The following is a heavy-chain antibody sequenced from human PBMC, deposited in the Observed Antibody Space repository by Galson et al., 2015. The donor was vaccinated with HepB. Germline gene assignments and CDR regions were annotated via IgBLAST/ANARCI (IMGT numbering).Heavy chain of an antibody. Sequence: SVKVSCKAFGYTFTAYYIHWVRQAPGQGLEWMGWMNPNSGTTKYAQKFRDRVTMTRDTSISTAYMELSGLTSDDTAVYYCTKVLEGWFDPWGQGTLVTVSS. D-gene: IGHD3-3*01. CDR1: GYTFTAYY. CDR3: TKVLEGWFDP. CDR2: MNPNSGTT. J-gene: IGHJ5*02. V-gene: IGHV1-2*02.